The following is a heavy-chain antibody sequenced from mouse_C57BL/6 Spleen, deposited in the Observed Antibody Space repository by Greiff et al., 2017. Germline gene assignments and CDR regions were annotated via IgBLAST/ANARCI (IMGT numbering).Heavy chain of an antibody. CDR1: GYTFTSYW. CDR2: IDPSDSYT. D-gene: IGHD1-1*01. CDR3: ARTGSLDY. J-gene: IGHJ2*01. Sequence: QVQLQQPGAELVKPGASVKLSCQASGYTFTSYWMQWVKQRPGQGLEWIGEIDPSDSYTNYNQKFKGKATLTVDTSSSTAYMQLSSLTSEDSAVYYCARTGSLDYWGQGTTLTVSS. V-gene: IGHV1-50*01.